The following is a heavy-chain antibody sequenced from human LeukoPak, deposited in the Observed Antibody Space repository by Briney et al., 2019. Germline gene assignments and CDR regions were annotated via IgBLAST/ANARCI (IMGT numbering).Heavy chain of an antibody. V-gene: IGHV3-23*01. J-gene: IGHJ2*01. CDR3: AREYCGGDCYWRYFDL. D-gene: IGHD2-21*02. Sequence: GGSLRLSCAASGFTFSSYAMSWVRQAPGKGLEWVSAISGSGGSTYYADSVKGRFTISRDNSKNTLYLQMNSLRAEDTAVYYCAREYCGGDCYWRYFDLWGRGTLVTVSS. CDR2: ISGSGGST. CDR1: GFTFSSYA.